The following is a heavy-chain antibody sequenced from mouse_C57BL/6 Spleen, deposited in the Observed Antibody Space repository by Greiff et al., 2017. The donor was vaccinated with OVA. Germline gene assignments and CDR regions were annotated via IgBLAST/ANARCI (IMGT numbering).Heavy chain of an antibody. J-gene: IGHJ3*01. Sequence: EVKLVESGEGLVKPGGSLKLSCAASGFTFSSYAMSWVRQTPEKRLEWVAYISSGGDYIYYADTVKGRFTLSRDNARNTLYLKMSSLKAEDTAMYYCTREGDYYDYDGPWFAYWGQGTLVTVSA. V-gene: IGHV5-9-1*02. D-gene: IGHD2-4*01. CDR3: TREGDYYDYDGPWFAY. CDR1: GFTFSSYA. CDR2: ISSGGDYI.